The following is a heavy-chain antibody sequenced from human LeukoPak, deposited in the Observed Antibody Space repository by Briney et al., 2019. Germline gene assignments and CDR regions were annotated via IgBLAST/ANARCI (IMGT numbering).Heavy chain of an antibody. D-gene: IGHD3-16*01. CDR1: GYSFTDYD. Sequence: ASVTVSCTASGYSFTDYDIIWVRQAAGPGLEWVGWVNPKSGSTAYAPKFQGRVTMSSSTSISTVYMELSSLRPEDSAVYYCARGMSIRRYAWAFWGQGALVTVSS. V-gene: IGHV1-8*01. J-gene: IGHJ4*02. CDR3: ARGMSIRRYAWAF. CDR2: VNPKSGST.